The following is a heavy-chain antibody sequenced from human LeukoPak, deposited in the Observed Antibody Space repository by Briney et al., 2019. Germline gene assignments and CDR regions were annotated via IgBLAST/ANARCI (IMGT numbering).Heavy chain of an antibody. Sequence: GGSLRLSCAASGFTFSSYAMSWVRQAPGKGLEWVSAISGSGGSTYYADSVKGRFTISGDNSKSTLYLQMNSLRAEDTAVYYCAKAVVVVAATFFDYWGQGTLVTVSS. CDR2: ISGSGGST. D-gene: IGHD2-15*01. J-gene: IGHJ4*02. CDR1: GFTFSSYA. V-gene: IGHV3-23*01. CDR3: AKAVVVVAATFFDY.